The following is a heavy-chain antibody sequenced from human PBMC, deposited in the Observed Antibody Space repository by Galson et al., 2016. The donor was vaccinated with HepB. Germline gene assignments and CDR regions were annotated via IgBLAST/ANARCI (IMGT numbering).Heavy chain of an antibody. CDR3: ARDQNWGGTSGYAY. Sequence: SCKASGYTFTSYGISWVRQAPGQGLDWMGWISAYNGDTKYAQNLQGRVTMTTDTSTNTAYMDLRSLRSDDPAVYYCARDQNWGGTSGYAYWGQGTLVTVSS. CDR2: ISAYNGDT. D-gene: IGHD3-22*01. V-gene: IGHV1-18*01. CDR1: GYTFTSYG. J-gene: IGHJ4*02.